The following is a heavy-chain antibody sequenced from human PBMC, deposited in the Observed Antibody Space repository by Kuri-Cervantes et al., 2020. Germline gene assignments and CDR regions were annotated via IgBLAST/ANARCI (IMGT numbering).Heavy chain of an antibody. CDR3: ARERFIDWVDLDAFDI. Sequence: ASVKVSCKASGYTFTSYAVHWVRQAPGQRLEWMGWINAGNGNTKYSQKFQGRVTITRDTSASTAYMELSSLRSEDTAVYYCARERFIDWVDLDAFDIWGQGTVVTVSS. J-gene: IGHJ3*02. D-gene: IGHD2-21*01. CDR2: INAGNGNT. CDR1: GYTFTSYA. V-gene: IGHV1-3*01.